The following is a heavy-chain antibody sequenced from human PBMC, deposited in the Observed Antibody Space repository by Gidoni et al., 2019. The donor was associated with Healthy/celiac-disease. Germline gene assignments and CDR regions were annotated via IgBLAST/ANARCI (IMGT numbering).Heavy chain of an antibody. CDR3: ARDRGLAAPPLDYYGMDV. V-gene: IGHV3-21*01. Sequence: EVQLVESGGGLVKPGGSLRLSCAASGFTFSSYSMNWVRQAPGKGLEWVSSISSSSSYIYYADSVKGRFTISRDNAKNSLYLQMNSLRAEDTAVYYCARDRGLAAPPLDYYGMDVWGQGTTVTVSS. J-gene: IGHJ6*02. CDR1: GFTFSSYS. D-gene: IGHD6-6*01. CDR2: ISSSSSYI.